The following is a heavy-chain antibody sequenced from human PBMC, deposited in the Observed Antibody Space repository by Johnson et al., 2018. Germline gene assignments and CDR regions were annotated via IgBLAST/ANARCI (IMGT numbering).Heavy chain of an antibody. Sequence: VQLVESGGGLVQPGRSLRLSCAASGFTFDDYAMHWVRQAPGKGLEWVSGISWNSGSIGYADSVKGRFTISRDNSKNTLYLQMNSLRAEDTAVYYCARGAMVRGVIIYYYYYMDVWGKGTTVTVSS. CDR1: GFTFDDYA. V-gene: IGHV3-9*01. D-gene: IGHD3-10*01. CDR3: ARGAMVRGVIIYYYYYMDV. CDR2: ISWNSGSI. J-gene: IGHJ6*03.